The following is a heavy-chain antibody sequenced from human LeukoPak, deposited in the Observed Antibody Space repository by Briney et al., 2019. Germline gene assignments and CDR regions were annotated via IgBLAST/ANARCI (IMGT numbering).Heavy chain of an antibody. CDR1: GYSISSGYY. Sequence: PSETLSLTCTVSGYSISSGYYWGWIRQPPGKGLEWIGSIYHSGSTYYNPSLKSRVTISVDTSRNQFSLKLSSVTAADTAVYYCARFAEPTTGTYYFDYWGQGTLVTVSS. V-gene: IGHV4-38-2*02. CDR2: IYHSGST. CDR3: ARFAEPTTGTYYFDY. J-gene: IGHJ4*02. D-gene: IGHD1-1*01.